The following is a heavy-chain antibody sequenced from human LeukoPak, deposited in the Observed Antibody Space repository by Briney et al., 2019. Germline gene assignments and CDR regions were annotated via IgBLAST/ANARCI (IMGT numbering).Heavy chain of an antibody. CDR1: EXTFSSSW. J-gene: IGHJ4*02. D-gene: IGHD6-19*01. Sequence: GGSLRLSCAASEXTFSSSWMTWVRQAPGKGLEWVAHIKEDGTEEYYVDSVKGRFTISRDNAKNSLSLQMNSLRAEDTAVYYCARWNSGWEFDYWGQGTLVSVSS. CDR2: IKEDGTEE. V-gene: IGHV3-7*05. CDR3: ARWNSGWEFDY.